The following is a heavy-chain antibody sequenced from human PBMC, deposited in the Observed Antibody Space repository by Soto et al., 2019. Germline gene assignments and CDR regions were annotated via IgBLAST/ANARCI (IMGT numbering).Heavy chain of an antibody. CDR1: GGSISSGDYY. CDR3: ARVPRLRYCSSTSCSQGSWFDP. J-gene: IGHJ5*02. D-gene: IGHD2-2*01. Sequence: SETLSLTCTVSGGSISSGDYYWSWIRQHPGKGLEWIGYIYYSGSTYYNPSLKSRVTISVDTSKNQFSLKLSSVTAADTAVYYCARVPRLRYCSSTSCSQGSWFDPWGQGTLVTVSS. CDR2: IYYSGST. V-gene: IGHV4-31*03.